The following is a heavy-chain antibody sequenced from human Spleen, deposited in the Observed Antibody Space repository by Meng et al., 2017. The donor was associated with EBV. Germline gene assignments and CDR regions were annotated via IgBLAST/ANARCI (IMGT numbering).Heavy chain of an antibody. CDR3: ARAAATVDF. CDR1: GYPFTTYG. J-gene: IGHJ4*02. V-gene: IGHV1-18*01. Sequence: QVQLVQSGSEVKKPGASVKVSCKTSGYPFTTYGISCVRQGPGQGLEWMGWISPHNDDTNYAQNLQGRVTMTKDTSTSTAYMELRSLRSDDTAVYYCARAAATVDFWGQGTLVTVSS. D-gene: IGHD4-17*01. CDR2: ISPHNDDT.